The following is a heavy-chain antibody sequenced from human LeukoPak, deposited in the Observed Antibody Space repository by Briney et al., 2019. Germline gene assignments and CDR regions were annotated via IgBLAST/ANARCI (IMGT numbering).Heavy chain of an antibody. CDR3: AKDGDGYHN. V-gene: IGHV3-7*01. CDR1: GFTFSRDW. Sequence: GGSLRLSCVASGFTFSRDWMSWVRQAPGKGLEWVVNIKEDGSAQYYADSVKGRFTISRDNTKNSLYLQMNSLTAEDTAMYYCAKDGDGYHNWGQGALVTVSS. D-gene: IGHD3-9*01. J-gene: IGHJ4*02. CDR2: IKEDGSAQ.